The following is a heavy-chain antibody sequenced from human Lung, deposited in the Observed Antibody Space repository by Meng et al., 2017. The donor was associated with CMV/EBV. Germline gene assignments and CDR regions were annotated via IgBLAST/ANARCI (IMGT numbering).Heavy chain of an antibody. D-gene: IGHD3-9*01. Sequence: TCSSYASSWVRQAPGKGLEWMGGIIPILGIASYAEKFQGRVTITADKSTSTAYMELSSLRSEDTAVYYCARGAHYDILTGYYTLFDYWGQGTLVTVSS. CDR2: IIPILGIA. V-gene: IGHV1-69*10. CDR3: ARGAHYDILTGYYTLFDY. J-gene: IGHJ4*02. CDR1: TCSSYA.